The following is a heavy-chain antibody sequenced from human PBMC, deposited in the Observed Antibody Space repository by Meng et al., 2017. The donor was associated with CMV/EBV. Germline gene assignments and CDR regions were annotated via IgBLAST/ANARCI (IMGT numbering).Heavy chain of an antibody. J-gene: IGHJ6*02. CDR2: IIPIFGTA. Sequence: KISCKASGGTFSSYAISWVRQAPGQGLEWMGGIIPIFGTANYAQKFQGRVTITTDESTSTAYMELSSLRSEDTAVYYCARDIIGSGTYYYYGTDVWGQGTTVTVSS. CDR3: ARDIIGSGTYYYYGTDV. D-gene: IGHD3-3*01. CDR1: GGTFSSYA. V-gene: IGHV1-69*05.